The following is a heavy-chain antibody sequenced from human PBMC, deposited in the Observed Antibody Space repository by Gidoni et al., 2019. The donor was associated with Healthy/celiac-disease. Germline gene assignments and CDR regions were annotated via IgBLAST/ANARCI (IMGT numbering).Heavy chain of an antibody. Sequence: EVQLVESGGGLVKPGGSLRLSCAASGFTFISYSMNWVRQAPGKGLEGVASISSSRSYIYYADSVKGRFTISRDNAKNSLYLQMNSLRAEDTAVYYCARDFYDSSGRMDYWGQGTLVTVSS. D-gene: IGHD3-22*01. J-gene: IGHJ4*02. V-gene: IGHV3-21*01. CDR2: ISSSRSYI. CDR1: GFTFISYS. CDR3: ARDFYDSSGRMDY.